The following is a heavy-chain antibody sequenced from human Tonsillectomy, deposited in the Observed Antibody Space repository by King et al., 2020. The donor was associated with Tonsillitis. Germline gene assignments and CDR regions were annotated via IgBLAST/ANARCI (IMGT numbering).Heavy chain of an antibody. CDR1: GYTFTNYA. V-gene: IGHV7-4-1*02. J-gene: IGHJ4*02. CDR3: AGGPTRLDY. CDR2: INTNTGNP. Sequence: VQLVESGSELKKPGASVKVSCKAAGYTFTNYAMNWVRQAPGQGLEWMGWINTNTGNPTSAQGFTGRFVFSLDTSVSTAYLQISSLKAGVTAVYYCAGGPTRLDYWGQRTLVTVSS.